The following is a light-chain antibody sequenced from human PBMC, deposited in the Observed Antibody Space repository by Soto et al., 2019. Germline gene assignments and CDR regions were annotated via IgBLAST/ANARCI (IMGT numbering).Light chain of an antibody. CDR3: AAWDDSLNGVL. CDR1: SSNIGSKT. V-gene: IGLV1-44*01. CDR2: SNN. Sequence: QSVLSQPPSASETPGQRITISCSGSSSNIGSKTVNWYQHVPGTAPKLLIYSNNQRPSGVPDRFSGSKSGTSASLAISGLQSEDEADYYCAAWDDSLNGVLFGGGTKLTVL. J-gene: IGLJ2*01.